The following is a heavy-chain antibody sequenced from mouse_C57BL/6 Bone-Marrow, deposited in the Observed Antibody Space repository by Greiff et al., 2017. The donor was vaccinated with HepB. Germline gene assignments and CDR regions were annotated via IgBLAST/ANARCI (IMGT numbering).Heavy chain of an antibody. D-gene: IGHD4-1*01. CDR1: GYSITSGYY. CDR3: ARVTGTDAMDY. CDR2: ISYDGSN. V-gene: IGHV3-6*01. Sequence: EVKLQESGPGLVKPSQSLSLTCSVTGYSITSGYYWNWIRQFPGNKLEWMGYISYDGSNNYNPSLKNRISITRDTSKNQFFLKLNSVTTEDTATYYCARVTGTDAMDYWGQGTSVTVSS. J-gene: IGHJ4*01.